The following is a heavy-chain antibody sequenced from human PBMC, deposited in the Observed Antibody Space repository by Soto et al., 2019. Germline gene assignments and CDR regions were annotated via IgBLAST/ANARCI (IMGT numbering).Heavy chain of an antibody. D-gene: IGHD3-16*02. CDR2: FDPEDGET. Sequence: ASVKVSFKVSGYTLTELSMHWVRQAPGKGLEWMGGFDPEDGETIYAQKFQGRVTMTEDTSTDTAYMELSSLRSEDTAVYYCAADRLPSFMITFGGVIVRPGYWGQGTLVTVSS. CDR3: AADRLPSFMITFGGVIVRPGY. V-gene: IGHV1-24*01. CDR1: GYTLTELS. J-gene: IGHJ4*02.